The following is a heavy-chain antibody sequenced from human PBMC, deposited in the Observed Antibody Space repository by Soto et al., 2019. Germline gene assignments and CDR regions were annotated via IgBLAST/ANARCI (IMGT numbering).Heavy chain of an antibody. CDR1: GFTFNNYA. CDR2: ITYDGTKK. J-gene: IGHJ6*02. Sequence: PGGSLRLSCAASGFTFNNYAMHWVRQAPGKGLEWVAVITYDGTKKYYADSVKGRFTISRDNSKNTMNLQMDSLRAEDAAAYFCVKDLNYYESSGYQGYYYYGMDVWGQGTTVTVSS. V-gene: IGHV3-30*18. CDR3: VKDLNYYESSGYQGYYYYGMDV. D-gene: IGHD3-22*01.